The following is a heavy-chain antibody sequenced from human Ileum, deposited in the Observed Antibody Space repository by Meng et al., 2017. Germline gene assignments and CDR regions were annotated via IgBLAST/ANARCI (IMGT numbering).Heavy chain of an antibody. V-gene: IGHV4-34*01. CDR3: ARRRGYYTSGDSE. CDR2: FDYTGAT. Sequence: VQLLRGGAGFLKPSDTLSLTCTVYGGSFSAYYWIWIRQAPGRGLEWIGDFDYTGATNYNPSLKSRLSISLDTSKNQFSLSLSSVTAADTAIYYCARRRGYYTSGDSEWGQGTLVTVSS. D-gene: IGHD3-10*01. CDR1: GGSFSAYY. J-gene: IGHJ4*02.